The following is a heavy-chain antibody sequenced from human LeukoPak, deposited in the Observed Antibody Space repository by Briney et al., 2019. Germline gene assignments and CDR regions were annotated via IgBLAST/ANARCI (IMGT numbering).Heavy chain of an antibody. V-gene: IGHV3-20*04. J-gene: IGHJ4*02. CDR1: GFTFSSYW. CDR2: INWNGGST. Sequence: GGSLRLSCAASGFTFSSYWMNWVRQAPGKGLEWVSGINWNGGSTGYADSVKGRFTISRDNAKNSLYLQMNSLRAEDTALYYCARGKAMIVVGNFDYWGQGTLVTVSS. D-gene: IGHD3-22*01. CDR3: ARGKAMIVVGNFDY.